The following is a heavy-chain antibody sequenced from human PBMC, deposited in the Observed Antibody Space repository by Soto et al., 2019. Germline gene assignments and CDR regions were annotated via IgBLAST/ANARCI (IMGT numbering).Heavy chain of an antibody. J-gene: IGHJ4*02. V-gene: IGHV6-1*01. D-gene: IGHD5-12*01. Sequence: RSQTLSLTCAISGDSVSSNTAAWNWIRSSPSRGLEWLGRTYYRSNWRHDYAVSVKSRITVNTATYKHHFSLQLNSVTPDDTAVYYCERGVATRGFDLWGQGTLVTVSS. CDR3: ERGVATRGFDL. CDR2: TYYRSNWRH. CDR1: GDSVSSNTAA.